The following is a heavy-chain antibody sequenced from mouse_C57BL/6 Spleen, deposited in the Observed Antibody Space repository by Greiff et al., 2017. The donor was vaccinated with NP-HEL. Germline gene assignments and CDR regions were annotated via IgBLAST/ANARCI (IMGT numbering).Heavy chain of an antibody. Sequence: EVQLVESGGGLVKPGGSLKLSCAASGFTFSDYGMHWVRQAPEKGLEWVAYISSGSSTIYYADTVKGRFTISRDNAKNTLFLQMTSLRSEDTAMYYFARRGVYYAMDYWGQGTSVTVSS. CDR1: GFTFSDYG. V-gene: IGHV5-17*01. CDR3: ARRGVYYAMDY. J-gene: IGHJ4*01. CDR2: ISSGSSTI.